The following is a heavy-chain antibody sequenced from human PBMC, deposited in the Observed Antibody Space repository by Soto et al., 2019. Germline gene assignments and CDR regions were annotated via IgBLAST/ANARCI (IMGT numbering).Heavy chain of an antibody. CDR3: ARLLAPVDGMDV. CDR2: IIPIFGTA. J-gene: IGHJ6*02. Sequence: QVQLVQSGAEVKKPGSSVKVSCKASGGTFSSYAISWVRQAPGQGLEWMGGIIPIFGTANYAQQFQGRVTITADESTRTAYMELSSLRSEDTAVYYCARLLAPVDGMDVWGQGTTVTVSS. V-gene: IGHV1-69*01. CDR1: GGTFSSYA.